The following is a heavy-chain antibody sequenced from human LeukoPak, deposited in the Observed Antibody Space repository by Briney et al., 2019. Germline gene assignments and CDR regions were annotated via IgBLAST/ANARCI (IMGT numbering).Heavy chain of an antibody. CDR1: GFTFSNYA. CDR2: ISGIVGST. V-gene: IGHV3-23*01. J-gene: IGHJ3*02. D-gene: IGHD5-18*01. Sequence: PGGSLTLSCAASGFTFSNYAMSWVRQPPGKGRERVSAISGIVGSTYYADSVKGRFTISRDNYKHTLYLQMNSLRAEDTAVYYCAKGQPLIIQLNPGDDAFDIWGQGTMVTVSS. CDR3: AKGQPLIIQLNPGDDAFDI.